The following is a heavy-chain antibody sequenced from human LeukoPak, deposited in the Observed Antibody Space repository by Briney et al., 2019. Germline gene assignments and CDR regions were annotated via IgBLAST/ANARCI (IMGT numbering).Heavy chain of an antibody. J-gene: IGHJ5*02. Sequence: SETLSLTCTVSGGSISSYYWSWIRQPPGKGLEWIGYIYYSGSTYYNPSLKSRVTISVDTSKNQFSLKLSSVTAADTAVYYCARTDSGSYEWFDPWGQGTLVTVSS. CDR2: IYYSGST. V-gene: IGHV4-59*01. CDR3: ARTDSGSYEWFDP. D-gene: IGHD1-26*01. CDR1: GGSISSYY.